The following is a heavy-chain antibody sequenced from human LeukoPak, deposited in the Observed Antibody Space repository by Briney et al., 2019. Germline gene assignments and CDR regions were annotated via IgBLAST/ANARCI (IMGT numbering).Heavy chain of an antibody. J-gene: IGHJ4*02. CDR2: IYYSGST. D-gene: IGHD3-10*01. CDR1: GGSISSYY. V-gene: IGHV4-59*08. Sequence: SETLSLTCTVSGGSISSYYWSWIRQPPGKGLEWIGYIYYSGSTNYNPSLKSRVTISVDTSKNQFSLKLSSVTAADTAVYYCARHAPSRLWFGGDWGQGTLVTVSS. CDR3: ARHAPSRLWFGGD.